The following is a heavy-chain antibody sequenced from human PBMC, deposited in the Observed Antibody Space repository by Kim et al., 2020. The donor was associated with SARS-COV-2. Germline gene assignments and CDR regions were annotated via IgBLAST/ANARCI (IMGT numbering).Heavy chain of an antibody. Sequence: SETLSLTCAVYGGSFSGYYWSWIRQPPGKGLEWIGEINHSGSTNYNPSLKSRVTISVDTSKNQFSLKLISVTAADTAVYYCARGNCSSTSCYLWFDPWGQGTLVTVSS. V-gene: IGHV4-34*01. CDR2: INHSGST. D-gene: IGHD2-2*01. J-gene: IGHJ5*02. CDR3: ARGNCSSTSCYLWFDP. CDR1: GGSFSGYY.